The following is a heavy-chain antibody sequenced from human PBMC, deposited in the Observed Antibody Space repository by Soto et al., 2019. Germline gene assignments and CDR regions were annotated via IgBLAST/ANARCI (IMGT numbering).Heavy chain of an antibody. V-gene: IGHV4-61*01. CDR1: GGSVSSGSYY. CDR3: ATAGVSYYYYGMDV. Sequence: QVQLQESGPGLVKPSETLSLTCTVSGGSVSSGSYYWSWIRQPPGKGLEWIGYIYYSGSTNYNPSLKSRVTLSVDTSKNQFSLKLSSVTAADTAVYYCATAGVSYYYYGMDVWGQGTTVTVSS. D-gene: IGHD2-8*01. CDR2: IYYSGST. J-gene: IGHJ6*02.